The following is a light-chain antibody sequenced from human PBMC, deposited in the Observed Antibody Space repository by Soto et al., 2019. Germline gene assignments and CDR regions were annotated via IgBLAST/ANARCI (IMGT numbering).Light chain of an antibody. V-gene: IGKV3-15*01. J-gene: IGKJ1*01. CDR2: GAS. CDR1: QSVSSN. CDR3: QQYNNWPPWT. Sequence: EIVMTQSPATLSVSPGERATLSCRASQSVSSNLARYQQKPGQAPRLLIYGASTRATGIPARLSGSGSGTEFSLTIGSLQSEDFAVYYCQQYNNWPPWTFGQGTKVDIK.